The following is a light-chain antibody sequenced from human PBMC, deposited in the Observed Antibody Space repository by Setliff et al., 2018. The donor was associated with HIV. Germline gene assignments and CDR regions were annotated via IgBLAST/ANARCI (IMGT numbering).Light chain of an antibody. CDR2: EVS. Sequence: LTQPASVSGSPGQSITISCTGSSSNVGTYNLVSWYQHHPVKAPKLVIYEVSKRPSGVSDRFSGSKSGNTASLTISGLQAEDEAYYYCCSYAGSSTPVIFGGGTKVTVL. V-gene: IGLV2-23*02. J-gene: IGLJ2*01. CDR3: CSYAGSSTPVI. CDR1: SSNVGTYNL.